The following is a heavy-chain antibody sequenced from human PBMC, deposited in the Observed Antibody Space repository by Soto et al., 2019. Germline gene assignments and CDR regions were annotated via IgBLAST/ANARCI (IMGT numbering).Heavy chain of an antibody. V-gene: IGHV3-48*01. J-gene: IGHJ4*02. CDR2: ISGSSSTI. Sequence: EVQLVESGGGLVQPGGSLRLSCAATGFTFSSYSMNWVRHAPGKGLEWISYISGSSSTIYYADSVEGRFTISRDNAKNSLYLQMRSLRAADTYVYYCARDRAEDYWGQGTLVTVSS. CDR1: GFTFSSYS. CDR3: ARDRAEDY.